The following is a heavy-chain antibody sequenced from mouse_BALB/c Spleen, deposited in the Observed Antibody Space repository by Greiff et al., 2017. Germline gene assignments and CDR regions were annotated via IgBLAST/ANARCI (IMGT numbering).Heavy chain of an antibody. CDR3: TRESYYYGRSH. J-gene: IGHJ4*01. Sequence: EVQLQQSGTVLARPGASVKMSCKASGYTFTSYWMHWVKQRPGQGLEWIGAIYPGNSDTSYNQKFKGKAKLTAVTSTSTAYMELSSLTNEDSAVYYCTRESYYYGRSHWGQGTSVTVSS. V-gene: IGHV1-5*01. D-gene: IGHD1-1*01. CDR2: IYPGNSDT. CDR1: GYTFTSYW.